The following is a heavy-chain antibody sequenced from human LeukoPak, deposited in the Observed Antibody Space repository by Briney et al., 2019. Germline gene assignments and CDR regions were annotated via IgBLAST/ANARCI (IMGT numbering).Heavy chain of an antibody. CDR2: ISAYNGNT. J-gene: IGHJ4*02. CDR1: GYTFTSYG. V-gene: IGHV1-18*01. Sequence: ASVKVSCKASGYTFTSYGINWVRQAPGQGLEWMGWISAYNGNTNYAQKLQGRVTMATDTSTSTAYMELRSLRSDDTAVYYCARDDALVATGSFDYWGQGTLVTVSS. D-gene: IGHD5-12*01. CDR3: ARDDALVATGSFDY.